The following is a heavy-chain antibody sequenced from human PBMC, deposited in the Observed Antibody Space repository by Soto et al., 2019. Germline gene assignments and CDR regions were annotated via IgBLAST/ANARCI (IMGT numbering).Heavy chain of an antibody. V-gene: IGHV4-30-4*01. CDR3: AGAEQQLYINFDY. CDR2: IYYSGST. CDR1: GGSISSGDYY. Sequence: SETLSLTCTVSGGSISSGDYYWSWIRQPPGKGLEWIGYIYYSGSTYYNPSLKSRVTISVDTSKNQFSLKLSSVTAADTAVYYCAGAEQQLYINFDYWGQGTLVTVSS. J-gene: IGHJ4*02. D-gene: IGHD6-13*01.